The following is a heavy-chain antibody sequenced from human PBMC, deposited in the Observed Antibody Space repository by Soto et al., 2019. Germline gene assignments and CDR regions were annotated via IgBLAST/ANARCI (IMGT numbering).Heavy chain of an antibody. V-gene: IGHV1-3*01. CDR3: ARDTGDGTFDF. CDR2: INAGYGNT. CDR1: GYTFSSYA. J-gene: IGHJ4*02. Sequence: GASXXXSCKSSGYTFSSYAMHWVRQAPGQRLEWMGWINAGYGNTKSSQKFQDRVTISRDTSASTAYMELTSLRSEDTAVYYCARDTGDGTFDFWGQGTLVTVSS. D-gene: IGHD7-27*01.